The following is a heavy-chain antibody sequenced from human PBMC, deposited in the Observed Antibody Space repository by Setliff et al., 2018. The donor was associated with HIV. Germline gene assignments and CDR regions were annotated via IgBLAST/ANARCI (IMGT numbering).Heavy chain of an antibody. V-gene: IGHV1-2*02. J-gene: IGHJ4*01. Sequence: PSVKVSCKTSGYRFIGHYLHWVRLAPGQGPEWVGWINPETGDPNYAQKFRGRVLMTRDTSITTAFLHVAKLTSDDTAIYYCATGIPSDLDYWGQGTLVTVSS. D-gene: IGHD2-21*01. CDR2: INPETGDP. CDR3: ATGIPSDLDY. CDR1: GYRFIGHY.